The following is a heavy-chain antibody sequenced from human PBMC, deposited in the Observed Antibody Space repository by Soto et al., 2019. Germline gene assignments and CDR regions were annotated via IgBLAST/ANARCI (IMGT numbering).Heavy chain of an antibody. D-gene: IGHD2-2*01. V-gene: IGHV4-39*01. Sequence: QLQVQESGPGLVKPSETLSLTCIVSGGSISSGSHYWGWIRQPPGKGLEWFGSISYSGNTYYNPSLKSRATISVDTSNNQFSLKLNSVTAADTSMYYCARRNCISTSCYAGWFDPWGQGTLVTVSS. CDR2: ISYSGNT. CDR1: GGSISSGSHY. CDR3: ARRNCISTSCYAGWFDP. J-gene: IGHJ5*02.